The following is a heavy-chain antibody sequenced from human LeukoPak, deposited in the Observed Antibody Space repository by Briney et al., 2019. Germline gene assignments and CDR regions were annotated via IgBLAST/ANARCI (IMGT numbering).Heavy chain of an antibody. CDR1: GYIFTGYY. V-gene: IGHV3-30-3*01. D-gene: IGHD2-2*01. CDR2: ISYDGSNK. Sequence: SCKASGYIFTGYYMHWVRQAPGKGLEWVAVISYDGSNKYYADSVKGRFTISRDNSKNTLYLQMNSLRAEDTAVYYCARTVGYCSSTSCSRENFDYWGQGTLVTVSS. CDR3: ARTVGYCSSTSCSRENFDY. J-gene: IGHJ4*02.